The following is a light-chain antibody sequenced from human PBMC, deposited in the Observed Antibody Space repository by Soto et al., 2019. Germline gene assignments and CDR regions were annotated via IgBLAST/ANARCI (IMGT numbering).Light chain of an antibody. CDR3: QQSYSTPFT. J-gene: IGKJ5*01. CDR2: AAS. Sequence: DIQNTHSPSSLSASVGDRVTVTCRASQSISSYLNWYQQKPGNAPKLLIYAASSLQSGVPSRFSGSGSGTDFTLTIRSLQPEDFATYYCQQSYSTPFTFGQGTRLEIK. CDR1: QSISSY. V-gene: IGKV1-39*01.